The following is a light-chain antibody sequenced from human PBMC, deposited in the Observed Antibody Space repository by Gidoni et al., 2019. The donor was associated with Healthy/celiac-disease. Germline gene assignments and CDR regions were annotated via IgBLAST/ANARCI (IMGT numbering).Light chain of an antibody. CDR1: QSISSY. J-gene: IGKJ1*01. Sequence: DIQMTQSPSSLSASVGDRVTITCRASQSISSYLNWYQQKPGKAPKLLIYAASNLQSGVPSRFSGSGSGTDFTLTISSLQPEDFATYYCQQSYSTPRTFXXXTKVEIK. V-gene: IGKV1-39*01. CDR3: QQSYSTPRT. CDR2: AAS.